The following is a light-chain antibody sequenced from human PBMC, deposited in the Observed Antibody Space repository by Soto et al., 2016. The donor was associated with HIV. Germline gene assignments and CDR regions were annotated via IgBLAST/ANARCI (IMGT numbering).Light chain of an antibody. Sequence: DIQMTQSPSSLSASVGDRVTITCRASQGIDNSLAWYQQKPGNAPKLLLYAASKLESGVPSRFSGSGSGTDYTLTISSLQPEDFATYYCQQYFSAPPITFGQGTRLEIK. CDR1: QGIDNS. J-gene: IGKJ5*01. V-gene: IGKV1-NL1*01. CDR3: QQYFSAPPIT. CDR2: AAS.